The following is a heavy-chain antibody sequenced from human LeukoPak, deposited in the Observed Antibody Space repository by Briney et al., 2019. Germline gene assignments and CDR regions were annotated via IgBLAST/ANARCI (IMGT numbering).Heavy chain of an antibody. CDR3: ARDPGLYGDYVFDY. J-gene: IGHJ4*02. D-gene: IGHD4-17*01. CDR1: GFTFSSYS. Sequence: GGSLRLSCAASGFTFSSYSINGVRRAPGNGLEWLSYISGSSSTIYYADSVKGRFTISRDNAKNSLYLQMNSLRDEDTAVYYCARDPGLYGDYVFDYWGQGTLVTVSS. V-gene: IGHV3-48*02. CDR2: ISGSSSTI.